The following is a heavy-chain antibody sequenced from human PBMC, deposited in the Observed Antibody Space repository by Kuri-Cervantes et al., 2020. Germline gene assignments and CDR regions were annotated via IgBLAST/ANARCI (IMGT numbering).Heavy chain of an antibody. V-gene: IGHV3-7*03. J-gene: IGHJ6*02. D-gene: IGHD2-2*02. CDR2: IKHDGSQK. CDR1: GFTFNTYW. CDR3: AKDLYTTGGVLNYYGMDV. Sequence: GESLKISCAASGFTFNTYWMSWVRQAPGKGLEWVANIKHDGSQKFYVDSVKGRFTISRDNAKNSLYLQMNSLRAEDTALYYCAKDLYTTGGVLNYYGMDVWGQGTTVTVSS.